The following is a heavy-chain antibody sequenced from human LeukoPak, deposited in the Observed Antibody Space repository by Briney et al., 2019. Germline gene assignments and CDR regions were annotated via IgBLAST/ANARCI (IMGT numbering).Heavy chain of an antibody. Sequence: GGSLRLSCAASGFTVTSNYMSWVRQAPGKGLEWVSVIYSGGSTYYADSVKGRFTISRDNSKNTLYLQMNSLRAEDTAVFYCARGPSYYDRSGYYYGFDYWGQGTLVTVSS. V-gene: IGHV3-53*01. CDR3: ARGPSYYDRSGYYYGFDY. CDR1: GFTVTSNY. D-gene: IGHD3-22*01. CDR2: IYSGGST. J-gene: IGHJ4*02.